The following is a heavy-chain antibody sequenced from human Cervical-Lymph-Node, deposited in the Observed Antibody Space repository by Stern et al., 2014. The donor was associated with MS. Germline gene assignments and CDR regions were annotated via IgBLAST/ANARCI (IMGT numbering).Heavy chain of an antibody. V-gene: IGHV3-30*18. J-gene: IGHJ6*02. CDR2: ISHDGNNQ. D-gene: IGHD2-2*01. Sequence: VQLVEAGGGVVQPGRSLRLSCEASGFTFNNLGMHWVRQAPGKGLEWVAVISHDGNNQYYANSVKGRFTISRDNSKNTLYLQMNSLRTEDTAMYYCAKPVPGSLYGMDVWGQGTTVTVSS. CDR1: GFTFNNLG. CDR3: AKPVPGSLYGMDV.